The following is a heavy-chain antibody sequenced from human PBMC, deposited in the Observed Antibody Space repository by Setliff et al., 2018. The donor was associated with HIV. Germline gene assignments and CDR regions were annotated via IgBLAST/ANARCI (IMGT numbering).Heavy chain of an antibody. CDR2: ISSNGGEK. D-gene: IGHD2-15*01. J-gene: IGHJ6*03. CDR1: GFTFSSYA. V-gene: IGHV3-64*04. Sequence: GGSLRLSCSASGFTFSSYAMHWVRQAPGKGLEYVSAISSNGGEKYYVDSVRGRFTISRDNAKNSLYLQMNSLRAEDTAVYYCARDATRGGDMDVWAKGTTVTVSS. CDR3: ARDATRGGDMDV.